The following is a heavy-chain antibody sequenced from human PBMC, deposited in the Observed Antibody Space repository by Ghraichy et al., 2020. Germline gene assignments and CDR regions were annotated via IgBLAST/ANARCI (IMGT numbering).Heavy chain of an antibody. CDR1: GFSLSTSGVG. CDR3: AHLTRRYSYGFRRYNWFDP. D-gene: IGHD5-18*01. Sequence: SGPTLVKPTQTLTLTCTFSGFSLSTSGVGVGWIRQPPGKALEWLALIYWDDDKRYSPSLKSRLTITKDTSKNQVVLTMTNMDPVDTAKYYCAHLTRRYSYGFRRYNWFDPWGQGTLVTVSS. CDR2: IYWDDDK. V-gene: IGHV2-5*02. J-gene: IGHJ5*02.